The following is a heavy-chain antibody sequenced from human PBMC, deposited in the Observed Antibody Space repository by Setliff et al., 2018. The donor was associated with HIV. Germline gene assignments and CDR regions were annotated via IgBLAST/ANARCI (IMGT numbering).Heavy chain of an antibody. CDR3: ARDGTTFLAAMDV. CDR1: GFTFNTYA. V-gene: IGHV3-23*01. D-gene: IGHD3-3*02. J-gene: IGHJ6*03. CDR2: ISADGLTT. Sequence: GGSLRLSCAASGFTFNTYAVTWVRQAPGKGLEWVSVISADGLTTFYADSVKGRFTISRDNSKDTLYLQMNSLRAGDTAVYYCARDGTTFLAAMDVWGKGTTVTVSS.